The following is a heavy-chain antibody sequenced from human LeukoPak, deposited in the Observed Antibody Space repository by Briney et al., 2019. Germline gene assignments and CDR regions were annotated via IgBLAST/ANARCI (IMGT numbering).Heavy chain of an antibody. Sequence: MASETLSLTCTVSGGSISSGSYYWTWIRQPAGKGLEWIGRISTSGRTNFNPSLKSRVTISIDTSKNQFSPKLSSVTAADTAVYYCARARGVRYGSGSYYLDYWGQGTLVTVSS. J-gene: IGHJ4*02. CDR2: ISTSGRT. CDR3: ARARGVRYGSGSYYLDY. D-gene: IGHD3-10*01. V-gene: IGHV4-61*02. CDR1: GGSISSGSYY.